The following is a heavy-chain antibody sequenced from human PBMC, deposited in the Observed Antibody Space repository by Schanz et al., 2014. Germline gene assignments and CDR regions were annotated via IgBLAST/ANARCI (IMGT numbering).Heavy chain of an antibody. D-gene: IGHD5-12*01. CDR1: GFTFSDSW. CDR3: ARDGGRDGYNLAFDV. Sequence: EVQLVTSGGDLVQPGGSLRLSCAASGFTFSDSWMHWVRQAPGKGLVWVSRISGDGTTTSYADSVKGRFIISRDSSKNTLFLQMNSLRAEDTAVYFCARDGGRDGYNLAFDVWGQGTLVTVSS. V-gene: IGHV3-74*01. J-gene: IGHJ3*01. CDR2: ISGDGTTT.